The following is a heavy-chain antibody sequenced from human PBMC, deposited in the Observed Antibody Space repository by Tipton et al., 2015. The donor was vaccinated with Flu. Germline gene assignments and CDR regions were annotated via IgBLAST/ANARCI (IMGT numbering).Heavy chain of an antibody. V-gene: IGHV4-59*01. CDR1: GGSISSYY. D-gene: IGHD1-26*01. CDR3: ARDGGSDYFVDAFDI. Sequence: LRLSCTDSGGSISSYYWSWIRQPPGKGLEWIGYIYYSGSTNYNPSLKSRVTISVDTSKNQFSLKLSSVTAVDTAAYYCARDGGSDYFVDAFDIWGEGTMVTVSS. CDR2: IYYSGST. J-gene: IGHJ3*02.